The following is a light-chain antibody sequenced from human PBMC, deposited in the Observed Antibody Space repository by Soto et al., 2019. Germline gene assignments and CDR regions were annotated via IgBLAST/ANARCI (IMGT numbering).Light chain of an antibody. V-gene: IGKV1-33*01. CDR1: QDISNY. CDR2: DAS. CDR3: QQYDNLPLT. Sequence: DIQMTQSPSSLSASVGDRVTITCQASQDISNYLNWYQQKPGKAPKLLIYDASNLETGVPSRFSGSGSETDFTLTISSLQPEDIATYYCQQYDNLPLTFGGGTKGEIK. J-gene: IGKJ4*01.